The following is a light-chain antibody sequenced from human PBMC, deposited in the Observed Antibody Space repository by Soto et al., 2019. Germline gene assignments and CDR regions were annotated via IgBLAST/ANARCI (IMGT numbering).Light chain of an antibody. CDR3: AAWDSSLNGHV. CDR2: TDN. V-gene: IGLV1-44*01. J-gene: IGLJ1*01. Sequence: QSVLIQPPSASGTPGQRVTISCSGSSSNIGKNTVHWFQQLPGAAPQLLISTDNQRPSGVPDRFSGSKSGASGSLAISGLQSEDEADYYCAAWDSSLNGHVFGTGTKV. CDR1: SSNIGKNT.